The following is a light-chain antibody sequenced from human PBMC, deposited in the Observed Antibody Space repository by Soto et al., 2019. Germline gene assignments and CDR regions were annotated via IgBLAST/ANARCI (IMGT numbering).Light chain of an antibody. V-gene: IGKV3-15*01. J-gene: IGKJ4*01. CDR3: QPYNNWLLT. CDR2: GAS. Sequence: EIVMTQSPATLSVSPGERATLSCSASQSVSSNLAWYQQKPGQAPRLLIYGASTRATGIPARFSGSGSGTEFTLTISSLQSEDFAVYYCQPYNNWLLTFGGGTQVESK. CDR1: QSVSSN.